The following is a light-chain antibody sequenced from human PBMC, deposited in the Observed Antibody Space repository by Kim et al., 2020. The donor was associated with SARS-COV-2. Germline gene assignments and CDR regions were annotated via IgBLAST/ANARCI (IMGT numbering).Light chain of an antibody. J-gene: IGKJ2*01. Sequence: SPGERVHLPRKASQRVSRHLARYLHNPGQAPTLPICGVSTRATGFPARFSGGGSGTDFTLTISSLPSEDFALFYCHQYNDWPPGDTFGQGTKLEI. CDR3: HQYNDWPPGDT. CDR1: QRVSRH. V-gene: IGKV3-15*01. CDR2: GVS.